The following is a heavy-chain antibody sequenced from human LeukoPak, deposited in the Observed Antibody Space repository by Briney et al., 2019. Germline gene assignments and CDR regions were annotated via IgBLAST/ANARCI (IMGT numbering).Heavy chain of an antibody. CDR1: GFTFSDYY. Sequence: GGSLRLSCAASGFTFSDYYMSWIRQAPGKGLEWVSYISSSGSTIYYADSVKGRFTISRDNAKNSLYLQMNSLRAEDTAVYYCAIFGIVGATGYDWFDPWGQGTLVTVSS. CDR2: ISSSGSTI. CDR3: AIFGIVGATGYDWFDP. V-gene: IGHV3-11*01. J-gene: IGHJ5*02. D-gene: IGHD1-26*01.